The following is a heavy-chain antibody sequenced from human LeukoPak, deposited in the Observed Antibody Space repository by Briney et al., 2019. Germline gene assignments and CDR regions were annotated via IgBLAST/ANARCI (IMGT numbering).Heavy chain of an antibody. Sequence: SETLSLTCTVSGGSISSGGYYWSWIRQPPGKGLEWIGYIYHSGSTYYNPSLKSRVTISVDRSKNQFSLKLSSVTAADTAVYYCARAPVVVPAALDYWGQGTLVTVSS. V-gene: IGHV4-30-2*01. CDR2: IYHSGST. D-gene: IGHD2-2*01. J-gene: IGHJ4*02. CDR1: GGSISSGGYY. CDR3: ARAPVVVPAALDY.